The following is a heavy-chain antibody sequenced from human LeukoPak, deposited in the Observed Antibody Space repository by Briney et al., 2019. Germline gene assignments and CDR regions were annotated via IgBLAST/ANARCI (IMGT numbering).Heavy chain of an antibody. Sequence: SETLSLTCTVSGGSISSYYWSWIRQPAGKGLEWIGRIYTSGSNNYNPSLKSRVTMSVDPSKIQFSLKLSSWAPAARPGFYLAREEEYCGGGSCYSAVGYWGQGTLVTVSS. V-gene: IGHV4-4*07. J-gene: IGHJ4*02. CDR1: GGSISSYY. D-gene: IGHD2-15*01. CDR2: IYTSGSN. CDR3: AREEEYCGGGSCYSAVGY.